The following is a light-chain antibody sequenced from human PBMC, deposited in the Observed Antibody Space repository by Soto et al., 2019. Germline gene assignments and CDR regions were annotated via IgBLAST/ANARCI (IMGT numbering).Light chain of an antibody. CDR3: QQSTNAHGIT. V-gene: IGKV3-20*01. CDR2: AAS. J-gene: IGKJ5*01. Sequence: EIALTQSPGTLSLSPGERATLSCRASQGVGNKYLAWYQQRPGQAPSLLIYAASSRATGVPDRFSGSGSGTDFTLTISRLEPEDFAVYYCQQSTNAHGITFGQGTRLEIK. CDR1: QGVGNKY.